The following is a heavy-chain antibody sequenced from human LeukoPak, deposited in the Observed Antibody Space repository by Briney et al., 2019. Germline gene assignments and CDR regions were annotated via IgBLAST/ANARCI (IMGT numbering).Heavy chain of an antibody. D-gene: IGHD2-15*01. Sequence: ASVKVSCKASGHTFVSYGISWVRQAPGQGLEWMGWISGYNGKINYAQKFQGRVTMTRDTSTSTVYMELSSLRSEDTAVYYCAREGGLDYWGQGTLVTVSS. CDR3: AREGGLDY. V-gene: IGHV1-18*01. CDR1: GHTFVSYG. CDR2: ISGYNGKI. J-gene: IGHJ4*02.